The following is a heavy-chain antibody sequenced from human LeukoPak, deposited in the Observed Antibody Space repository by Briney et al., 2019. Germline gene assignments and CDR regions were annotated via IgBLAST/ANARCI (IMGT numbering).Heavy chain of an antibody. D-gene: IGHD3-9*01. CDR3: ASGHFDWLL. Sequence: GGSLRLSCETSGFSFSNYWMSWVRQAPGRGLEWVANINPDGSDRRYMDPVNGRFTISRDNARNSLYLQMNYLRVEDTAVYYCASGHFDWLLGGQGALVTVSS. CDR2: INPDGSDR. V-gene: IGHV3-7*01. J-gene: IGHJ4*02. CDR1: GFSFSNYW.